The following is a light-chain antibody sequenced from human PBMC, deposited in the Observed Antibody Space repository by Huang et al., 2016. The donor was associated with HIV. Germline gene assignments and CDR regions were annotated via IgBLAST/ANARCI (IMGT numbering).Light chain of an antibody. Sequence: LTQSPAFQSVTPKETVTITCRASQGIGSDLHWYQQKPNQSPKLLIKYASQSISGVPSRFSGTGSETDFTLTINGLEAEDAATYYCHRSKNLPYTFGQGTKLEIK. CDR3: HRSKNLPYT. J-gene: IGKJ2*01. V-gene: IGKV6-21*02. CDR2: YAS. CDR1: QGIGSD.